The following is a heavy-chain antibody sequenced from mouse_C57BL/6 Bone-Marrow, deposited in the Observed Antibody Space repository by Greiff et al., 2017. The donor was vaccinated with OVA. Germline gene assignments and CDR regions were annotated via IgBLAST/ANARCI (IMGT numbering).Heavy chain of an antibody. V-gene: IGHV1-55*01. D-gene: IGHD1-1*01. CDR2: IYPGSGST. CDR3: ARRHYGSRDFDY. J-gene: IGHJ2*01. Sequence: QVQLQQSGAELVKPGASVKMSCKASGYTFTSYWITWVKQRPGQGLEWIGDIYPGSGSTNYNEKFKSKATLTVDTSSSTAYMQLSSLTSEDSAVYYGARRHYGSRDFDYWGQGTTLTVSS. CDR1: GYTFTSYW.